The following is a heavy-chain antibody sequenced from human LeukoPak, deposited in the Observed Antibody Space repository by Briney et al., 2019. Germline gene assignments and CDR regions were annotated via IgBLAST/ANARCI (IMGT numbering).Heavy chain of an antibody. CDR1: GGSISSGDYY. J-gene: IGHJ4*02. Sequence: NASQTLSLTCTVSGGSISSGDYYWNWIRQHPEKSLEWIGYIFYSGSAYYNPSLKSRVTISVDTSKNQLSLKLSSVTAADTAVYYCARGSTLIRGFDYWGQGTLVTVSS. V-gene: IGHV4-31*03. D-gene: IGHD3-10*01. CDR3: ARGSTLIRGFDY. CDR2: IFYSGSA.